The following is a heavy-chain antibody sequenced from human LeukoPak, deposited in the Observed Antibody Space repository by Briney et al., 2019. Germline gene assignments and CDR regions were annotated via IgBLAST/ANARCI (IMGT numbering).Heavy chain of an antibody. V-gene: IGHV3-74*01. J-gene: IGHJ6*02. CDR1: GFTFSSYW. Sequence: GGSLRLSCAASGFTFSSYWMHWVRQAPGKGLVWFSRINSDGSSTSYADSVKGRFTISRDNAKSTLYLQMNSLRAEDTAVYYCARDRVSITMVRGALLYYYYGMDVWGQGTTVTVSS. D-gene: IGHD3-10*01. CDR3: ARDRVSITMVRGALLYYYYGMDV. CDR2: INSDGSST.